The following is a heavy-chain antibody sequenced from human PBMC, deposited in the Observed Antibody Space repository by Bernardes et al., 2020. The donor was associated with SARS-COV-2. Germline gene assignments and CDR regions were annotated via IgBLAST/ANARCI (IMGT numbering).Heavy chain of an antibody. CDR1: GFTFSRYS. V-gene: IGHV3-21*01. CDR3: ARDLIVPPAIGPMYYYGMDV. Sequence: GGSLRLSCAASGFTFSRYSMNWVRQAPGKGLEWVSSISSGSNYMYYADSVKGRFAISRDNARNSLYLQMNSLRAEDTAVYYCARDLIVPPAIGPMYYYGMDVWGQGTTVTVSS. D-gene: IGHD2-2*01. J-gene: IGHJ6*02. CDR2: ISSGSNYM.